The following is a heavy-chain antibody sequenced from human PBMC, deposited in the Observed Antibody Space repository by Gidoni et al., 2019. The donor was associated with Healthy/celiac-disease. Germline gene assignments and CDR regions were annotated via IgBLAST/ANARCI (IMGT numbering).Heavy chain of an antibody. J-gene: IGHJ6*03. CDR1: GSTFTGYY. V-gene: IGHV1-2*02. D-gene: IGHD3-10*01. Sequence: QVQLVPFGAELKKPGASVKVSCKASGSTFTGYYMHWVRQAPGQGLEWMGWINPNSGGTNYAQKFQGRVTMSRDTSISTAYMELSRLRSDDTAVYYCARVPPGESLNMDVWGKGTTVTVSS. CDR2: INPNSGGT. CDR3: ARVPPGESLNMDV.